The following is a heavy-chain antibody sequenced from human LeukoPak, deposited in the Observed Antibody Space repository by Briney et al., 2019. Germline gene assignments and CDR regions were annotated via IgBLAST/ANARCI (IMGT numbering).Heavy chain of an antibody. CDR3: ANNFDY. J-gene: IGHJ4*02. CDR1: GFTFSNYG. CDR2: IWYDGSNK. Sequence: GGSLRLSCAASGFTFSNYGMHWVRQAPGKGLEWVAVIWYDGSNKYYADSVKGRFTISRDNSTNMLYLQMNSLRAEDTAVYYCANNFDYWGQGTLVTVSS. V-gene: IGHV3-33*06.